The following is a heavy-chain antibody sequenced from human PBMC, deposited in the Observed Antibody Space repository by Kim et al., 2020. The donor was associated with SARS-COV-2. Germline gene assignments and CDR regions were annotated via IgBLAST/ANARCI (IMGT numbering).Heavy chain of an antibody. Sequence: ASVKVSCKASGYTFTSYAMNWLRQAPGQGLEWMGWINTNTGIPTYAPAFIGRFVFSLDTSVSTTYLQISSLKAEDTALYYCARGPRYWGQGTLVTVSS. CDR1: GYTFTSYA. V-gene: IGHV7-4-1*02. CDR3: ARGPRY. CDR2: INTNTGIP. J-gene: IGHJ4*02.